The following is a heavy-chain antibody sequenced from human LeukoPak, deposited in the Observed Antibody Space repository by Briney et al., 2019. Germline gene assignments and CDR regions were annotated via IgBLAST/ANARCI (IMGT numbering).Heavy chain of an antibody. CDR1: GFTFSSYS. Sequence: PGGSLRLSCVASGFTFSSYSMNWVRQAPGKGLEWVSSISSSGSYIYYADSVKGRFTISRDNAQNSLYLQMNSLRAEDTAVYYCARDPSPRYYDSSGYYLSWGQGTLVTVSS. D-gene: IGHD3-22*01. CDR2: ISSSGSYI. V-gene: IGHV3-21*01. CDR3: ARDPSPRYYDSSGYYLS. J-gene: IGHJ5*02.